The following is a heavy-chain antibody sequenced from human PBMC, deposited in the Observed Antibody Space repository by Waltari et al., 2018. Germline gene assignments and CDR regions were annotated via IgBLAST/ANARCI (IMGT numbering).Heavy chain of an antibody. V-gene: IGHV4-59*01. CDR1: GGSISSYY. D-gene: IGHD1-26*01. Sequence: QVQLQESGPGLVKPSETLSLTCTVSGGSISSYYWSWIRQPPGKGLEWIGYIYYSGSTNHNPSHKSRVTISGDTSKNQFSLKLSSVTAADTAVYYCARGGGSYHEVDYWGQGTLVTVSS. CDR2: IYYSGST. CDR3: ARGGGSYHEVDY. J-gene: IGHJ4*02.